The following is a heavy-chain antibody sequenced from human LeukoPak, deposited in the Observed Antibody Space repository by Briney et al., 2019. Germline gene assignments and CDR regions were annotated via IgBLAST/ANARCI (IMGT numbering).Heavy chain of an antibody. D-gene: IGHD3-10*01. CDR3: ARLRLLWFGELLFYYFGY. J-gene: IGHJ4*02. CDR2: INHSGST. Sequence: SETLSLTCAVYGGSFSGYYWSWIRQPPGKGLEWIGEINHSGSTNYNPSLKSRVTISVDTSKNQFSLKLSSVTAADTAVYYCARLRLLWFGELLFYYFGYWGQGTLVTVSS. CDR1: GGSFSGYY. V-gene: IGHV4-34*01.